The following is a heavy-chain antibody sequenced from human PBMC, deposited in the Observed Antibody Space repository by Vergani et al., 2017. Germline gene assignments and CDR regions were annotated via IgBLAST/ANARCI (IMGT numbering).Heavy chain of an antibody. CDR1: GFTFSSYA. V-gene: IGHV3-30-3*01. Sequence: QVQLVESGGGVVQPGRSLRLSCAASGFTFSSYAMHWVRPAPGKGVGWVAVISYDGSNKYYADSVKGRFTISRDNSKNTLYLQMNSLRAEDTAVYYCARGYCTNGVCYHFDYWGQGTLVTVSS. CDR3: ARGYCTNGVCYHFDY. CDR2: ISYDGSNK. D-gene: IGHD2-8*01. J-gene: IGHJ4*02.